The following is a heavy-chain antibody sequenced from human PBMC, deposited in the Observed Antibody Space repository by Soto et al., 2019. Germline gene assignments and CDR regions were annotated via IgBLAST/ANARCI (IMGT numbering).Heavy chain of an antibody. CDR2: IYTSGST. CDR3: ATGVPRTNYYYYYGMDV. D-gene: IGHD3-3*01. CDR1: GGSISSYY. J-gene: IGHJ6*02. V-gene: IGHV4-4*07. Sequence: SETLSLTCTVSGGSISSYYWSWIRQPAGKGLEWIGRIYTSGSTNYNPSLKSRVTMPVDTSKNQFSLKLSSVTAADTAVYYCATGVPRTNYYYYYGMDVWGQGTTVTVSS.